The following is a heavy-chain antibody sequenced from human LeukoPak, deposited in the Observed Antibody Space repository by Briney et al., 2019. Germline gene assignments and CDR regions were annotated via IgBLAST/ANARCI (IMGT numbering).Heavy chain of an antibody. CDR2: IIPIFGTA. J-gene: IGHJ4*02. D-gene: IGHD6-19*01. V-gene: IGHV1-69*05. CDR3: ARVPGAVAGDYYFDY. CDR1: GGTFSSYA. Sequence: SVKVSCKAPGGTFSSYAISWVRQGPGQGLEWMGGIIPIFGTANYAQKFQGRVTITTDESTSTAYMELSSLRSEDTAVDYCARVPGAVAGDYYFDYWGQGTLVTVSS.